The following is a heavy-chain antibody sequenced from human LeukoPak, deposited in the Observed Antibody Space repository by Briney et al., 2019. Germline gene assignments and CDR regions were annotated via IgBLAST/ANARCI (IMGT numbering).Heavy chain of an antibody. CDR3: ARTLKLIVGATEAFDI. D-gene: IGHD1-26*01. J-gene: IGHJ3*02. CDR1: GGSISSGGYY. Sequence: SETLSLTCTVSGGSISSGGYYWSWIRQHPGKGLEWIGYIYYSGSTYYNPSLKSRVTISVDTSKNQFSLKLSSVTAADTAVYYCARTLKLIVGATEAFDIWGQGTMVTVSS. CDR2: IYYSGST. V-gene: IGHV4-31*03.